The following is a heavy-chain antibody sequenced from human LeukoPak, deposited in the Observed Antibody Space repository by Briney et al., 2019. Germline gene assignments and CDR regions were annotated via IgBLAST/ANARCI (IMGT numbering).Heavy chain of an antibody. D-gene: IGHD1-26*01. J-gene: IGHJ4*02. V-gene: IGHV3-30*04. CDR3: ARGGRGVGALDY. CDR2: ISYDGSNK. CDR1: GFTFSSYA. Sequence: PGGSLRLSCAASGFTFSSYAMHWVRQAPGKGLEWVAVISYDGSNKYYADSVKGRFTISRDNSKNTLYLQMNSLRAEETAVYYCARGGRGVGALDYWGQGTLVTVSS.